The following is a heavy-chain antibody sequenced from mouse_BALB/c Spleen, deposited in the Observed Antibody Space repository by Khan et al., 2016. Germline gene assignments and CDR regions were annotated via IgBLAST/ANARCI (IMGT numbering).Heavy chain of an antibody. J-gene: IGHJ4*01. Sequence: VQLQQSGPELVKPGASVKMSCKASGYTFTSYVMHWVKQKPGQGLEWIGYINPYNDGTKYNEKFKGKATLTSDKSSSTAYMELSSLTSEDSALYSCASSLDREAMDSWGQGPTDTVYS. CDR1: GYTFTSYV. CDR2: INPYNDGT. D-gene: IGHD6-2*01. CDR3: ASSLDREAMDS. V-gene: IGHV1S136*01.